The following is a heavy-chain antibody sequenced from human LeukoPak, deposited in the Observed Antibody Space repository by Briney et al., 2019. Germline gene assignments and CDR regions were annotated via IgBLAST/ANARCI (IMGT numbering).Heavy chain of an antibody. V-gene: IGHV5-51*01. CDR1: GYTFNNHW. CDR2: IFPGDSDT. J-gene: IGHJ4*02. D-gene: IGHD4-23*01. CDR3: ARPDSGGY. Sequence: REALKISCKASGYTFNNHWIGWVGQMPREGLEWMGIIFPGDSDTRYSPSFQGQVTISADKSITTAYLQWSSLKASDTAIYYCARPDSGGYWGQGTLVTVSS.